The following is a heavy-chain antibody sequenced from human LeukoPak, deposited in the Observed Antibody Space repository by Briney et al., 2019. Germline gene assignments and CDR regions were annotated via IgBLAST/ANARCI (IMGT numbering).Heavy chain of an antibody. V-gene: IGHV1-69*01. CDR1: GVTFSSYA. Sequence: SVKVSCKASGVTFSSYAISWVRQAPGQGLEWMGGIIPIFGTANYAQKFQGRVTITADESTSTAYMELSSLRSEDTAVYYCARLHTIAAHNWFDPWGQGTLVTVSS. J-gene: IGHJ5*02. D-gene: IGHD6-25*01. CDR2: IIPIFGTA. CDR3: ARLHTIAAHNWFDP.